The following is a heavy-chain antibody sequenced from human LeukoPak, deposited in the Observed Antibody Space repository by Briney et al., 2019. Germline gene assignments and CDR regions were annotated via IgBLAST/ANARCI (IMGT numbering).Heavy chain of an antibody. V-gene: IGHV1-2*02. Sequence: ASVKVSCKASGYTFTGYYMHWVRQAPGQGLEWMGWINPNSGGTNYAQKFQGRVTMTRDKSISTAYMELNRLRSDDTAVYYCATVGACLRYFDWNYIDYWGQGTLVTVSS. CDR3: ATVGACLRYFDWNYIDY. J-gene: IGHJ4*02. D-gene: IGHD3-9*01. CDR1: GYTFTGYY. CDR2: INPNSGGT.